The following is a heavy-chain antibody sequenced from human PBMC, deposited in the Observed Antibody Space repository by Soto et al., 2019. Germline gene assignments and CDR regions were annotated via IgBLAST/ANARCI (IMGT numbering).Heavy chain of an antibody. D-gene: IGHD6-25*01. CDR3: AYGSSSAWIDY. Sequence: PSETLSLTCSVSGDSMRGYHFYWGWIRQAPGKGLEWIGSAYFSGGNTYYSPSLKSRVSISVATSKNEFSLRLTSLTAADTAVYFCAYGSSSAWIDYWGQGTLVTVSS. V-gene: IGHV4-39*01. CDR2: AYFSGGNT. J-gene: IGHJ4*02. CDR1: GDSMRGYHFY.